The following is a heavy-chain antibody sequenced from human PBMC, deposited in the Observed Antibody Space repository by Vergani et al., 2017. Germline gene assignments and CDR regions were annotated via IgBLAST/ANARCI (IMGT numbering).Heavy chain of an antibody. CDR1: GFTFSSYG. CDR2: IWYDGSNK. Sequence: QVQLVESGGGVVQPGRSLRLSCAASGFTFSSYGMHWVRQAPGKGLEWVAVIWYDGSNKYYADSVKGRFTISRDNSKNTLYLQMNSLGAEDTAVYYCARDWSSAILWWWGQGTLVTVSS. D-gene: IGHD2-21*01. V-gene: IGHV3-33*01. J-gene: IGHJ4*02. CDR3: ARDWSSAILWW.